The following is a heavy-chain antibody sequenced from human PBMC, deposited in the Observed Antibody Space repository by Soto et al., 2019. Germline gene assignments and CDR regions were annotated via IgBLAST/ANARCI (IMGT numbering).Heavy chain of an antibody. CDR2: IYYSGST. D-gene: IGHD1-26*01. J-gene: IGHJ4*02. V-gene: IGHV4-31*03. Sequence: QVQLQESGPGLVKPSQTLSLTCTVSGGSISSGGYYWSWIRQHPGKGLEWIGYIYYSGSTYYNPSRTTRATLSLDTSKNPFSLKLSSVTAEDTAVYYCAGIYSGSPGRTLRYWGQGTLVTVSS. CDR1: GGSISSGGYY. CDR3: AGIYSGSPGRTLRY.